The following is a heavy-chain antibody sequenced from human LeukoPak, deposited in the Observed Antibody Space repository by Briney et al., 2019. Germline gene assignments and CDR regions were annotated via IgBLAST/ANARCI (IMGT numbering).Heavy chain of an antibody. Sequence: SETLSLTCAVYGGSFSGYYWSWIRQPPGKGLERIGEINHSGSTNYNPSLKSRVTISVDTSKNQFSLKLSSVTAADTAVYYCAREYYYDSSGYYIDYWGQGTLVTVSS. CDR1: GGSFSGYY. J-gene: IGHJ4*02. CDR3: AREYYYDSSGYYIDY. V-gene: IGHV4-34*01. D-gene: IGHD3-22*01. CDR2: INHSGST.